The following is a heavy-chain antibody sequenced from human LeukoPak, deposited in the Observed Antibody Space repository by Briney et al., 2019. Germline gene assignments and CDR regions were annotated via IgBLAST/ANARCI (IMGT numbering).Heavy chain of an antibody. Sequence: ASVKVSCKASGGTFSSYAISWVRQAPGQGLEWMGGIIPIFGTANYAQKFQGRVTITTDESTSTAYMERSSLRSEDTAVYYCARTRHVNWNHGRYYFDYWGQGTLVTVSS. V-gene: IGHV1-69*05. CDR2: IIPIFGTA. D-gene: IGHD1-14*01. J-gene: IGHJ4*02. CDR1: GGTFSSYA. CDR3: ARTRHVNWNHGRYYFDY.